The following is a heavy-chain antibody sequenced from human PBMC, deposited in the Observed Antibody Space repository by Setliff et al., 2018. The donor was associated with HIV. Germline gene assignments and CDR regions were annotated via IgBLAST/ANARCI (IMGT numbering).Heavy chain of an antibody. CDR3: AKEVHVSSYYGMDV. J-gene: IGHJ6*02. CDR1: GFTFSSYA. V-gene: IGHV3-30*04. D-gene: IGHD3-16*01. CDR2: ISYDGSNK. Sequence: GGSLRLSCVASGFTFSSYAMHWVRQAPGKGLEWVAVISYDGSNKYYADSVKGRFTISRDNSKNTLYLQMNSLRAEDTAVYYCAKEVHVSSYYGMDVWGQGTTVTVSS.